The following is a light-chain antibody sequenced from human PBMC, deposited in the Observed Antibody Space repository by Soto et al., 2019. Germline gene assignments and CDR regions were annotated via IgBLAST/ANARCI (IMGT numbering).Light chain of an antibody. J-gene: IGKJ1*01. CDR3: MQGTHWPPT. CDR2: KAS. CDR1: QGLVNTDGNTY. Sequence: DVVMTQSPLSLPVTLGQPASISCRSSQGLVNTDGNTYLNWFQQRPGQSPRRLIYKASNRDSGVPDRFSGSGSGTDFTLKISRVEAEDVGVYYCMQGTHWPPTFDQGTKVEIK. V-gene: IGKV2-30*01.